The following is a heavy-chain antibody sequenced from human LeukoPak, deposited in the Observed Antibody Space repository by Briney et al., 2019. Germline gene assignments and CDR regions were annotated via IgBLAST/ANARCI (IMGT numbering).Heavy chain of an antibody. D-gene: IGHD4-11*01. Sequence: PSETLSLTCTVSGGSISTHYWSWVRQPPGKGLEWIGYIYNIETTDYNPSLKSRVTISVDTSNNQFSLKLSSVTATDTAVYYCARHDDYSRAFDIWGQGTMVTVSS. J-gene: IGHJ3*02. CDR2: IYNIETT. CDR1: GGSISTHY. V-gene: IGHV4-59*08. CDR3: ARHDDYSRAFDI.